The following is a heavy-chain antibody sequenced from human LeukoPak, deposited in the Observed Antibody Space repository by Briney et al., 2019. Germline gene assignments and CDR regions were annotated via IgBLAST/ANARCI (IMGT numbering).Heavy chain of an antibody. CDR3: ATWIKSDQVAVAESYGMDV. CDR2: FDPEDGET. CDR1: GYTLTELS. D-gene: IGHD6-19*01. V-gene: IGHV1-24*01. Sequence: ASVKVSCKVSGYTLTELSMHWVRQAPGKGLEWVGGFDPEDGETIYAQKFQGRVTMTEDTSTDTAYMELSSLRSEDTAVYYCATWIKSDQVAVAESYGMDVWGQGTTVTVSS. J-gene: IGHJ6*02.